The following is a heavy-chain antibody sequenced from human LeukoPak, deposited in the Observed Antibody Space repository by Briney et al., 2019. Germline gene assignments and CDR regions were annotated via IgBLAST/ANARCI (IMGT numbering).Heavy chain of an antibody. J-gene: IGHJ4*02. CDR3: ATAAVEGSPFDY. Sequence: ASVKVSCKVSGYTLTELSMHWVRQAPGKGREWMGGFDPEDGETIYAQKFQGRVTMTEDTSTDTAYMELSSLRSEDTAVYYCATAAVEGSPFDYWGQGTLVTVSS. V-gene: IGHV1-24*01. D-gene: IGHD1-26*01. CDR2: FDPEDGET. CDR1: GYTLTELS.